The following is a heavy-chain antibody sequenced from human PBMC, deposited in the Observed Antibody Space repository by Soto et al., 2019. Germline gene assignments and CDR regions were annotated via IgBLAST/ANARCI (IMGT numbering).Heavy chain of an antibody. CDR3: ARDSRGLFGSGSYYSVY. V-gene: IGHV3-53*01. CDR1: GFTVSSNY. J-gene: IGHJ4*02. Sequence: PGGSLRLSCAASGFTVSSNYMSWVRQAPGKGLEWVSVIYSGGSTYYADSVKGRFTISRDNSKNTLYLQMNSLRAEDTAVYYCARDSRGLFGSGSYYSVYWGQGTLVTVSS. CDR2: IYSGGST. D-gene: IGHD3-10*01.